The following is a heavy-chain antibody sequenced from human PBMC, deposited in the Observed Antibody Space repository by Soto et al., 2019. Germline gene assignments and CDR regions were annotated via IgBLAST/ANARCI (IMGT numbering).Heavy chain of an antibody. J-gene: IGHJ6*02. CDR3: AREERYFDWSLHFSYYYGMDV. V-gene: IGHV3-33*01. D-gene: IGHD3-9*01. Sequence: QSGGSLRLSCAASGFTFSSYGMHWVRQAPGKGLEWVAVIWYDGSNKYYADSVKGRFTISRDDSKNTLYLQMNSLRAEDTAVYYCAREERYFDWSLHFSYYYGMDVWGQGTTVTVSS. CDR1: GFTFSSYG. CDR2: IWYDGSNK.